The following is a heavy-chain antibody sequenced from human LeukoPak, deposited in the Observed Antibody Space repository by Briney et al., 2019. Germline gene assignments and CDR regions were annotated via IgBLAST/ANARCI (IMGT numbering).Heavy chain of an antibody. CDR3: VSFYETY. Sequence: GGSLRLSCAASEFDFSSHAMTWVRQVPGKGLVWVSHINSDGSWTSYADSVKGRFTISKDNAKNTVYLQMNSLRAEDTAVYYCVSFYETYWGRGTLVTV. CDR1: EFDFSSHA. D-gene: IGHD2/OR15-2a*01. J-gene: IGHJ4*02. V-gene: IGHV3-74*01. CDR2: INSDGSWT.